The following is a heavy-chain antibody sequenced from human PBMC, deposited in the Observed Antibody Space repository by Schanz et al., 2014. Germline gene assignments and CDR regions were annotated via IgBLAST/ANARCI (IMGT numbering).Heavy chain of an antibody. CDR2: ITPNSGGT. CDR3: ARARYTGYDCSGY. Sequence: QVQLVQSGAEVKKPGASVKVSCEASGYTFTGYYIHWVRQAPGQGLEWMGRITPNSGGTKFAQKFQGRVTLTSDTSISTAFMELSGLTSADKATYFCARARYTGYDCSGYWGQGTLLIVSS. D-gene: IGHD5-12*01. J-gene: IGHJ4*02. V-gene: IGHV1-2*06. CDR1: GYTFTGYY.